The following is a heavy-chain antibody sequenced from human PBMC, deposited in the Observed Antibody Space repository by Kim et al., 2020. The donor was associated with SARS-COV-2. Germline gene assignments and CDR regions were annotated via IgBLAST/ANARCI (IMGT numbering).Heavy chain of an antibody. V-gene: IGHV3-33*06. Sequence: GGSLRLSCAASGFTFSTYGMHWVRQAPGKGLVWVSVICYDGSSTGYADSVKGRFTISRDNSKNTLYLQMNSLRAEDTAVYYCAKDLNGGTGLDYWGQGTLGTVSS. CDR3: AKDLNGGTGLDY. CDR1: GFTFSTYG. D-gene: IGHD1-1*01. J-gene: IGHJ4*02. CDR2: ICYDGSST.